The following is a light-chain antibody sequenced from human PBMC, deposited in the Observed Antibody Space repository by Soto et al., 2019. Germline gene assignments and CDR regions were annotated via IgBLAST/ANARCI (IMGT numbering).Light chain of an antibody. CDR1: SSNIGSNT. CDR2: NNN. Sequence: QAVVTQPPSASGTPGQRVTISCSGSSSNIGSNTGNWYQQLPGTAPKLLIYNNNQRPSGVPDRFSGSKSGTSASLAISGLQSEDEADYYCAAWDDSLNGLVFGTGTKVTVL. J-gene: IGLJ1*01. CDR3: AAWDDSLNGLV. V-gene: IGLV1-44*01.